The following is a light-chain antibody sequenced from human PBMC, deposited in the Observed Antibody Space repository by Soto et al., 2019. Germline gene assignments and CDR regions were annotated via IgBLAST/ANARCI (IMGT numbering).Light chain of an antibody. CDR3: QQFNSYPIT. Sequence: AIQLTQSPSSLSASVGDRVTITCRASQGISSALAWYQQKPGKAPKLLIYDASSLESGVPSRFSGSGSGTDFSLTISSLQPEDFATYYCQQFNSYPITFGQVTRLEI. V-gene: IGKV1-13*02. CDR2: DAS. CDR1: QGISSA. J-gene: IGKJ5*01.